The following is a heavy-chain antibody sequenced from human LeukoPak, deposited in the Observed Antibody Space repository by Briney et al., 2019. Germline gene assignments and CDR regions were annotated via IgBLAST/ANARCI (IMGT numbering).Heavy chain of an antibody. D-gene: IGHD6-19*01. V-gene: IGHV4-39*01. J-gene: IGHJ5*02. CDR1: GGSISSSSYY. CDR2: IYCSGST. CDR3: ARHTKWVAVHAPLHWFDP. Sequence: PSETLSLTCTVSGGSISSSSYYWGWIRQPPGKGLEWIGSIYCSGSTYYNPSLKSRVTISVDTSKNQFSLKLSSVTAADTAVYYCARHTKWVAVHAPLHWFDPWGQGTLVTASS.